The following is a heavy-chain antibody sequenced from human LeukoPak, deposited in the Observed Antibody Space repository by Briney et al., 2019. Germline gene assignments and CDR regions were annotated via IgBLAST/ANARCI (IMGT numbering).Heavy chain of an antibody. CDR3: ARRPNPCSSEFDF. J-gene: IGHJ4*02. D-gene: IGHD6-19*01. Sequence: GESLKISCKGSGYRFTSYWIGWVRQMPGKGLEWLGIIYPGDSDTRYSPSFQGQVTISADKSISTAYLQWSTLKASDTAMYYCARRPNPCSSEFDFWGQGTLVTVSS. CDR2: IYPGDSDT. CDR1: GYRFTSYW. V-gene: IGHV5-51*01.